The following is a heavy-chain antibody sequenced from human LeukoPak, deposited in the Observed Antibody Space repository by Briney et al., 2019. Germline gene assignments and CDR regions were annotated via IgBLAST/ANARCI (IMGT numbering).Heavy chain of an antibody. J-gene: IGHJ5*02. CDR2: IYYSGST. Sequence: PSETLSLTCTVSGGSISSSSYYWGWIRQPPGRGLQWIGSIYYSGSTFYNPSLKSRVTISVDTSKNQFSLKLSSVTAADTAVYYCARLIIGSSLAVGGWFDPWGQGTLVTVSS. V-gene: IGHV4-39*01. CDR1: GGSISSSSYY. CDR3: ARLIIGSSLAVGGWFDP. D-gene: IGHD6-13*01.